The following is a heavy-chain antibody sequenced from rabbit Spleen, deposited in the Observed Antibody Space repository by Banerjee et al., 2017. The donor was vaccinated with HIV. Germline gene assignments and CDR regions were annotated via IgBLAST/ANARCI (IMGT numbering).Heavy chain of an antibody. Sequence: QEQLVESGGGLVQPTGSLTLTCKASGFSFGDRDVMCWVRQAPGKGLEWIACINIVTGKSVYASWAKGRFTMSRTSSTTVTLRMTSLTAADTATYFCARDLVAVIGWNFNLWGQGTLVTVS. D-gene: IGHD1-1*01. CDR2: INIVTGKS. CDR1: GFSFGDRDV. V-gene: IGHV1S45*01. J-gene: IGHJ4*01. CDR3: ARDLVAVIGWNFNL.